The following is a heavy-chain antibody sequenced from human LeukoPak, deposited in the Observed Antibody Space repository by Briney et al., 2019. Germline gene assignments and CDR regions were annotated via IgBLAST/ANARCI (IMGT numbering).Heavy chain of an antibody. Sequence: GGSRRLSCAGTVFTFSTSWMHWARQAPGKALGGCSPINDDGSSRNYADSVKGRFTISRDNAKNTLYLQMSSLRAEDTAVYYCARALGSYSDYWGQGTLVSVSS. V-gene: IGHV3-74*01. J-gene: IGHJ4*02. D-gene: IGHD1-26*01. CDR2: INDDGSSR. CDR3: ARALGSYSDY. CDR1: VFTFSTSW.